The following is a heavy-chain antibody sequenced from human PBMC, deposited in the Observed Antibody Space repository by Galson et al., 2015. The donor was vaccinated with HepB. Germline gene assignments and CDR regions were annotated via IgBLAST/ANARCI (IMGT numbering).Heavy chain of an antibody. Sequence: SLRLSCAASGFTFSSYAIHWVRQAPGKGLEWVAVISYDGSNKYYADSVKGRFTISRDNSKNTLYLQMNSLRAEDTAVYYCAREGDYCSSTSCDAFDIWGQGTMVTVSS. CDR3: AREGDYCSSTSCDAFDI. D-gene: IGHD2-2*01. CDR1: GFTFSSYA. J-gene: IGHJ3*02. V-gene: IGHV3-30-3*01. CDR2: ISYDGSNK.